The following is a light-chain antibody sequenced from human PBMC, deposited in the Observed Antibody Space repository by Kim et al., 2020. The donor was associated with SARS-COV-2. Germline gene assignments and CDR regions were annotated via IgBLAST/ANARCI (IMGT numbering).Light chain of an antibody. CDR3: QSYDSSSEV. CDR1: TGAIASND. J-gene: IGLJ3*02. Sequence: GKTLTIARPRSTGAIASNDVKCYRQLPGSAPTTVIYEHDQRPAGLPDRFSGSIDSSSNSASLTISGLKTEDEADYYCQSYDSSSEVFGGGTQLTVL. V-gene: IGLV6-57*03. CDR2: EHD.